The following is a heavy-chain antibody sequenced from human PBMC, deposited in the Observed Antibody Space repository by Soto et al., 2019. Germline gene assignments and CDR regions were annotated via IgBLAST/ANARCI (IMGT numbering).Heavy chain of an antibody. J-gene: IGHJ6*02. CDR2: INHSGTI. V-gene: IGHV4-34*02. CDR1: GGSFSGFY. Sequence: QVQIQQWGAGLLKPSETLSLTCADSGGSFSGFYWTWIRQPPGEGLEWIGEINHSGTINFNPSLRSRLTISLDSSKKHFSLKLTSLTAADAAVYYCARADRTLVTSYGLDVWGQGTTVTVSS. D-gene: IGHD2-21*02. CDR3: ARADRTLVTSYGLDV.